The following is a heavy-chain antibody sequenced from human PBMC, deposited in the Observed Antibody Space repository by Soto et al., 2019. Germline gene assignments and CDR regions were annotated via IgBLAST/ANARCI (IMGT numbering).Heavy chain of an antibody. J-gene: IGHJ5*02. CDR3: ARHGFYGDYSSNYFDP. CDR2: IYPSDSTT. V-gene: IGHV5-51*01. Sequence: GESLKISCKGSGYSFTNYSIACMCQMLVTGLEYMGIIYPSDSTTRYSPSFQGQVTISADKSISTAYLQWNSLKASDTAMYYCARHGFYGDYSSNYFDPWGQGTLVTVSS. D-gene: IGHD4-17*01. CDR1: GYSFTNYS.